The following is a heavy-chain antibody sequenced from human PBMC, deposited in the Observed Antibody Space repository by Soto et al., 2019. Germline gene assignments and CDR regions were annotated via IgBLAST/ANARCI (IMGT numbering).Heavy chain of an antibody. Sequence: SDTLSLTCAVYGGSFSGYYWSWIRQPPGKGLEWIGSIYYSGSTYYNPSLKSRVTISVDTSKNQFSLKLSSVTAADTAVYYCASMVRGLYGMDVWGQGTTVTVSS. CDR1: GGSFSGYY. D-gene: IGHD3-10*01. J-gene: IGHJ6*02. CDR3: ASMVRGLYGMDV. V-gene: IGHV4-34*01. CDR2: IYYSGST.